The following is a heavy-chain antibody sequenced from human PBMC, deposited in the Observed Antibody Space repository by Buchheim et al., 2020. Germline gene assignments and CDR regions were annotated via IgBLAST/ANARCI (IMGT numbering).Heavy chain of an antibody. CDR3: ARGPRIVGGGYYYYYGMDV. D-gene: IGHD1-26*01. V-gene: IGHV1-8*01. J-gene: IGHJ6*02. CDR2: MNPNSGNT. CDR1: GYTFTSYD. Sequence: QVQLVQSGAEVKKPGASVKVSCKASGYTFTSYDINWVRQATGQGLEWMGWMNPNSGNTGYAQKFQGRVTMTRHTSISTAYMELSSLRSKDTAVYYCARGPRIVGGGYYYYYGMDVWGQGTT.